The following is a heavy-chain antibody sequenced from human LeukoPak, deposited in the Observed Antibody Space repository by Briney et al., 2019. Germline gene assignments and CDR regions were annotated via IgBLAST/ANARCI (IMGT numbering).Heavy chain of an antibody. J-gene: IGHJ6*03. Sequence: ASVKVSCKASGYTFTGYYMHWVRQAPGQGLEWMGLINPNSGGTNYAQKFQGRVTMTRDTSISTAYMELNRLRSDDTAVYYCAREIGEDTAMVHPPYYYYYMDVWGKGTTVTVSS. V-gene: IGHV1-2*02. D-gene: IGHD5-18*01. CDR2: INPNSGGT. CDR3: AREIGEDTAMVHPPYYYYYMDV. CDR1: GYTFTGYY.